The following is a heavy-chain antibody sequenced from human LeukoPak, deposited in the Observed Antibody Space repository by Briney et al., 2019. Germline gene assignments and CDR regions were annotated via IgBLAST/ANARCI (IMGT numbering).Heavy chain of an antibody. V-gene: IGHV3-43*02. CDR2: ISGDGGST. CDR3: AEEGALGIAVGHDAFDI. D-gene: IGHD6-19*01. Sequence: GGSLRLSCAASGFTFDDYAIHWVRQAPGKGLEWVSLISGDGGSTYYADSVMGRFTISRDNSKNSLYLQMNSLRTEDTALYYCAEEGALGIAVGHDAFDIWGQGTMVTVSS. J-gene: IGHJ3*02. CDR1: GFTFDDYA.